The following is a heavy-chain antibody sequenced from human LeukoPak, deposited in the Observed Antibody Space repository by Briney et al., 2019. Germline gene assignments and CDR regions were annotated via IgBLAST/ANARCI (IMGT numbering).Heavy chain of an antibody. CDR2: FSYTGST. Sequence: PSETLSLTCTVSGDSISSRYWSWIRQPPGKGLEWIAFFSYTGSTNYNPSLKSRVTISVDTSKNQFSLKLSSVTAADTAVYYCGRDTRVITFGGDGSLHAFDIWGQGTMVTVSS. V-gene: IGHV4-59*11. CDR3: GRDTRVITFGGDGSLHAFDI. J-gene: IGHJ3*02. CDR1: GDSISSRY. D-gene: IGHD3-16*01.